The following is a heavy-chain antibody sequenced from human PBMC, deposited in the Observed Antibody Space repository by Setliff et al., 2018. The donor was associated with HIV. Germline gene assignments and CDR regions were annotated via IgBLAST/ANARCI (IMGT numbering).Heavy chain of an antibody. J-gene: IGHJ5*02. Sequence: GASVKVSCKTSGYPFNVYYVNWVRQAPGQGLEWVGWIRPNGGTTKYAPKFQGRVTLTRDTANTTVYMDLGSLTSDDTAIYYCAKGGGSYCGGGSCPPYWFDPWGQGTLVTVS. CDR1: GYPFNVYY. CDR2: IRPNGGTT. CDR3: AKGGGSYCGGGSCPPYWFDP. V-gene: IGHV1-2*02. D-gene: IGHD2-15*01.